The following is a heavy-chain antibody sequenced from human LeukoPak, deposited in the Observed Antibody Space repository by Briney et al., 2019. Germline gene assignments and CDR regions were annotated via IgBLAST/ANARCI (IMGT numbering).Heavy chain of an antibody. D-gene: IGHD4-17*01. J-gene: IGHJ4*02. CDR1: GFTFSNFY. CDR2: ISYDGSNK. Sequence: PGTSLRLSCAASGFTFSNFYMHWVRQAPGKGLEWVAVISYDGSNKYYADSVKGRFTISRDNSRNTLYLQMNSLRAEDTAVYYCAKDGTVTPFDYWGQGTLVTVSS. V-gene: IGHV3-30*18. CDR3: AKDGTVTPFDY.